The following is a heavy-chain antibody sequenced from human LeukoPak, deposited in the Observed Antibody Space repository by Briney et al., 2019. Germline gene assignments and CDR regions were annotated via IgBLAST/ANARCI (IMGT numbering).Heavy chain of an antibody. CDR3: ARAGPPYYYDSSGYLNY. Sequence: PSETLSLTCAVYGGSFSGYYWSWIRQPPGKGLEWIGEINHSGSTNYDPSLKSRVTISVDTSKNQFSLKLSSVTAADTAVYYCARAGPPYYYDSSGYLNYWGQGTLVTVSS. V-gene: IGHV4-34*01. J-gene: IGHJ4*02. CDR2: INHSGST. CDR1: GGSFSGYY. D-gene: IGHD3-22*01.